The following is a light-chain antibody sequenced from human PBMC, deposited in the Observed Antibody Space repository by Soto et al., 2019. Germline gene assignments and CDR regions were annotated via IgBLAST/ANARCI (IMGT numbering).Light chain of an antibody. J-gene: IGKJ1*01. CDR1: XSVVYSSNHKSY. CDR3: QQYYTTPPT. Sequence: DIVMTQSPDSLAVSLGERATINCKSXXSVVYSSNHKSYLAWYQQKPGQPPNXXIYWASTRQSGVPDRFSGSGSGTDFTLTISSLQAEDGAVYYCQQYYTTPPTFGQGTKVDIK. CDR2: WAS. V-gene: IGKV4-1*01.